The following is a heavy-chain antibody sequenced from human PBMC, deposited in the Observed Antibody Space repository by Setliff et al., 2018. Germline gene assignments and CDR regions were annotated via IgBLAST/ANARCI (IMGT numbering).Heavy chain of an antibody. Sequence: ASVKVSCKPSGYIFTGHFVHWVRQAPGRGLEWMGWISAYNGNTNYAQKLQGRVTIITDESTSTAYMELSSLTSADTAVYYCAREGVDTRSSTDYRYYMDVWGKGTTVTVSS. CDR2: ISAYNGNT. D-gene: IGHD5-18*01. J-gene: IGHJ6*03. CDR1: GYIFTGHF. V-gene: IGHV1-18*04. CDR3: AREGVDTRSSTDYRYYMDV.